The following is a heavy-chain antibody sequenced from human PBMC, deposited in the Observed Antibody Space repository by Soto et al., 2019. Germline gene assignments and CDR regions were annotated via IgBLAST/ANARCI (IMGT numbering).Heavy chain of an antibody. D-gene: IGHD6-19*01. CDR1: VFTFSSHA. V-gene: IGHV3-23*01. J-gene: IGHJ6*02. Sequence: GGALRRYXAASVFTFSSHAMSWVRQAPGKGLEWVSTISSGGDNTYSADSVKGRFTISRDNSKNTLYLQMNSLRAEDTAVYYCAKDFDSYSSGRYGMDVWGQGTTVTVSS. CDR3: AKDFDSYSSGRYGMDV. CDR2: ISSGGDNT.